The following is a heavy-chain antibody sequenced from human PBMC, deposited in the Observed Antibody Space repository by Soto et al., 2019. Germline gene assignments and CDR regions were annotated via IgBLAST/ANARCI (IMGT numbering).Heavy chain of an antibody. V-gene: IGHV3-11*06. CDR2: ISNSGTYT. J-gene: IGHJ4*02. D-gene: IGHD3-10*01. CDR3: VRGRGGD. CDR1: GFTFSDYY. Sequence: GGSLRLSCAASGFTFSDYYMTLIRQAPGKGLEWISYISNSGTYTNYADSVKGRFTISRDNAKNSLYLRMTGLRAEDTAVYYCVRGRGGDWGQGTLVTVSS.